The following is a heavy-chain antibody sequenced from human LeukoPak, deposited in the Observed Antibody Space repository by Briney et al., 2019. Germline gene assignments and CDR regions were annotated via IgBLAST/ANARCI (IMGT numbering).Heavy chain of an antibody. CDR2: ISAYSGNT. CDR3: ARANSGSYYNWAFDI. J-gene: IGHJ3*02. D-gene: IGHD3-10*01. CDR1: GYTFTSYG. V-gene: IGHV1-18*04. Sequence: ASVKVSCKASGYTFTSYGISWVRQAPGQGLEWMGWISAYSGNTNYAQKLQGRVTMTTDTSTSTAYMELRSLRSDDTAVYYCARANSGSYYNWAFDIWGQGTMVTVSS.